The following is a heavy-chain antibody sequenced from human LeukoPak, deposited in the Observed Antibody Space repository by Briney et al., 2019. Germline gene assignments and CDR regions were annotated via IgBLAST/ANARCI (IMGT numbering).Heavy chain of an antibody. CDR1: GYTFTGYH. V-gene: IGHV1-2*02. CDR2: INPNSGGT. J-gene: IGHJ5*02. D-gene: IGHD3-3*01. CDR3: ATLFSALETNP. Sequence: PSVKLSCKGSGYTFTGYHMDWVRQAPGQGLEGMGWINPNSGGTNYAQKFQGRVTKTRDTSISTAYMELSRLRSDDTAMYYCATLFSALETNPWGQEPQVTVSS.